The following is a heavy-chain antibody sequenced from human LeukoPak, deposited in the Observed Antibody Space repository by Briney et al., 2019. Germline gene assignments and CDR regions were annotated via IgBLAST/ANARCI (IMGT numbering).Heavy chain of an antibody. V-gene: IGHV3-11*05. CDR2: ISGSSSNT. CDR3: ARGDGSFDY. D-gene: IGHD5-24*01. CDR1: GFTFSDYY. J-gene: IGHJ4*02. Sequence: PGGSLRLSCAASGFTFSDYYMTWLRQAPGKGLEWVSYISGSSSNTNYADSVKGRFTISRDNSKNTLYLQMNSVRADDTAVYYCARGDGSFDYWGQGILVTVSS.